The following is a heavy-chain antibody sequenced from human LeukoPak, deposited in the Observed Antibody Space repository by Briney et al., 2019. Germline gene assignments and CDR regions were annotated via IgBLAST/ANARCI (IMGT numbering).Heavy chain of an antibody. V-gene: IGHV1-2*02. D-gene: IGHD1-26*01. CDR1: GGTFSTYP. CDR3: ARDRSQGFDY. CDR2: INPNSGGT. J-gene: IGHJ4*02. Sequence: ASVKVSCKSSGGTFSTYPIAWVRQAPGQGLEWMGWINPNSGGTNYAQKFQGRVTMTRDTSISTAYMELSRLRSDDTAVYYCARDRSQGFDYWGQGTLVTVSS.